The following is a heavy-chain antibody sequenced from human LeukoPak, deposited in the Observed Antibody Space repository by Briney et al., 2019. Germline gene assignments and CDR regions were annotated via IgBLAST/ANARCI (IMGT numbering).Heavy chain of an antibody. J-gene: IGHJ4*02. Sequence: PGGSLRLSCAASGFTFSSYALHWVRQAPGKGLEWVAVISYDGSNKYYADSVKGRFTVSRDNSKNTLYLQMNSLRPEDTAVYYCAKEYALYSGSSSYSDYWGQGTLVTVSS. D-gene: IGHD1-26*01. CDR1: GFTFSSYA. CDR2: ISYDGSNK. CDR3: AKEYALYSGSSSYSDY. V-gene: IGHV3-30*01.